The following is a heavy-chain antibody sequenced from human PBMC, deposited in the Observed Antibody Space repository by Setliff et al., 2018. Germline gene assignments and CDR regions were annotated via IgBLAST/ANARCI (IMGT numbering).Heavy chain of an antibody. V-gene: IGHV3-7*03. CDR1: GLIFSNNW. J-gene: IGHJ4*02. CDR2: INKDGSER. CDR3: ATVGAAPDF. D-gene: IGHD1-26*01. Sequence: LRLSCVASGLIFSNNWMSWVRQAPGKGLEWVTNINKDGSERNYVDSVKGRFTISRDNAKNSVYLQMNSLRADDTAVYYCATVGAAPDFWGQGTLVTVS.